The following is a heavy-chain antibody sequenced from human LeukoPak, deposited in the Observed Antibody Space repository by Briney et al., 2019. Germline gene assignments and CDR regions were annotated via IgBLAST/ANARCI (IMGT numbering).Heavy chain of an antibody. Sequence: SQTLYLTCTVSGGSISSGSYYWGWIRQPPGKGLEWIGSIYYSGSTYYNPSLKSRVTISVDTSKNQFSLKLSPVTAADTAVYYCASTAQQWLVREAFDIWGQGTMVTFSS. CDR1: GGSISSGSYY. CDR2: IYYSGST. CDR3: ASTAQQWLVREAFDI. J-gene: IGHJ3*02. D-gene: IGHD6-19*01. V-gene: IGHV4-39*01.